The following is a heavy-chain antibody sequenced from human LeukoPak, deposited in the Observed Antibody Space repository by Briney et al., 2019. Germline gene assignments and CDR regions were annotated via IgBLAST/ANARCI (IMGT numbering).Heavy chain of an antibody. V-gene: IGHV3-13*01. D-gene: IGHD1-26*01. CDR3: ARQSTPHGNFDY. CDR1: GFTLSNYA. Sequence: GGSLRLSCAASGFTLSNYAMHWVRQATGKPLEWVSAIGTAGDTFYPGSVKGRFTISRENAKNSLYLQMNSLRAEDTAVYSCARQSTPHGNFDYWGQGTLVTVSS. CDR2: IGTAGDT. J-gene: IGHJ4*02.